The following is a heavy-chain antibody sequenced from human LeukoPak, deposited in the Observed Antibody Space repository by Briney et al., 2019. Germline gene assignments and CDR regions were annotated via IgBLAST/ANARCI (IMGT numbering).Heavy chain of an antibody. V-gene: IGHV3-21*01. D-gene: IGHD3-16*02. CDR2: ISSSSSYI. J-gene: IGHJ4*02. Sequence: PGRSLRLSCAASGFTFSSYGMHWVRQAPGKGLEWVSSISSSSSYIYYADSVKGRFTISRDNAKNSLYLQMNSLRAEDTAVYYCASSPVTFGGVIVWRFDYWGQGTLVTVSS. CDR3: ASSPVTFGGVIVWRFDY. CDR1: GFTFSSYG.